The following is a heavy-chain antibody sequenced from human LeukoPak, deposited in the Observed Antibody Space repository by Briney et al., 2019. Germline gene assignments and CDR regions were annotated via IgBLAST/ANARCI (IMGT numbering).Heavy chain of an antibody. CDR1: GGSISSGGYY. Sequence: SQTLSLTCTVSGGSISSGGYYWSWIRQHPGKGLEWIGYIYYSGSTYYNPSLKSRVTISVDTSKNQFSLKLSSVTAADTAVYYCARSKRFYYYDSSGPPQDWGQGTLVTVSS. J-gene: IGHJ4*02. CDR2: IYYSGST. CDR3: ARSKRFYYYDSSGPPQD. D-gene: IGHD3-22*01. V-gene: IGHV4-31*03.